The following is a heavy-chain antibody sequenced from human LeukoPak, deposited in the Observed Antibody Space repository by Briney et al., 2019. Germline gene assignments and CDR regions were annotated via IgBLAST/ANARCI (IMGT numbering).Heavy chain of an antibody. Sequence: ASVKVSCKVSGYTLTELSLHWVRQAPGKGLEWMGGFDPEDGETIYARKFRGRVTMTEDTSTDTAYMELSSLRSDDTAVYYCATESHSSGWYTTAFDIWGQGTVVTVSS. J-gene: IGHJ3*02. CDR2: FDPEDGET. CDR3: ATESHSSGWYTTAFDI. V-gene: IGHV1-24*01. CDR1: GYTLTELS. D-gene: IGHD6-19*01.